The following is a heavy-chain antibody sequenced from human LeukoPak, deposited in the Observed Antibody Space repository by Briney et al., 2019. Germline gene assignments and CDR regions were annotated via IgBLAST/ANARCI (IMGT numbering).Heavy chain of an antibody. CDR1: GFTFSSYA. CDR3: AKMGYHHTYNWPSRIRQGYMGDAFDI. D-gene: IGHD1-20*01. J-gene: IGHJ3*02. Sequence: GGSLRLSCAASGFTFSSYAMSWVRQAPGKGLEWVSAISGSGGSTYYADSVKGRSTISRDNSKNTLYLQMNSLRAEDTAVYYCAKMGYHHTYNWPSRIRQGYMGDAFDIWGQGTMVTVSS. CDR2: ISGSGGST. V-gene: IGHV3-23*01.